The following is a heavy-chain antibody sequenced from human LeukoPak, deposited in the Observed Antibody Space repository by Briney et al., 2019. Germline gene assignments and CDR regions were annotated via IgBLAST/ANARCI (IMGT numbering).Heavy chain of an antibody. D-gene: IGHD3-10*01. CDR1: GFTFSNYN. V-gene: IGHV3-48*04. J-gene: IGHJ4*02. CDR3: AKDISGSGKYYFDY. Sequence: GGSLRLSCAASGFTFSNYNMNWVRQAPGKGLEWVSYITSSSGTKHYADSVKGRFAISRDNADNSLFLQMNSLGAEDTALYYCAKDISGSGKYYFDYWGQGTLVTVSS. CDR2: ITSSSGTK.